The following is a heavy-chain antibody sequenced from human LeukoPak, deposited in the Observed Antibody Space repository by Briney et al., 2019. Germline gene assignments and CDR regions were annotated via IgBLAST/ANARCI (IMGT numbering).Heavy chain of an antibody. CDR2: IYSGLST. CDR3: ARSRGGWYHFDF. J-gene: IGHJ4*02. CDR1: GFTVSTNY. Sequence: GGSLRLSCAASGFTVSTNYMSWVRQAPGKGLEWVSVIYSGLSTYYADSVKGRFTISRDNSKSTLYVEMNSLRVDDTAIYYCARSRGGWYHFDFWGQGTLVTVSS. D-gene: IGHD6-19*01. V-gene: IGHV3-53*05.